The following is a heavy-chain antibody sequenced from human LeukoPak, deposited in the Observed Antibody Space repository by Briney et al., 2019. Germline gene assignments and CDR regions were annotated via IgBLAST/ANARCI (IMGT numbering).Heavy chain of an antibody. D-gene: IGHD5-18*01. CDR1: GCSISSSSYY. CDR3: ARTLGYSYGYDYYFDY. V-gene: IGHV4-39*01. Sequence: SETLSLTCTVSGCSISSSSYYWGWIRQPPGKGLEWIGSIYYSGSTYYDPSLKSRVTISVDTSKNQFSLKLRSVTAEETAVYYCARTLGYSYGYDYYFDYWGQGTLVTVSS. J-gene: IGHJ4*02. CDR2: IYYSGST.